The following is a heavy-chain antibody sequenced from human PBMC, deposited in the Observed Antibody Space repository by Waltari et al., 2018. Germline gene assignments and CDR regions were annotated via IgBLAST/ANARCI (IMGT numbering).Heavy chain of an antibody. V-gene: IGHV4-39*07. CDR3: ARGGSSYYDAYGT. CDR1: GVSFNDDNTY. D-gene: IGHD1-26*01. Sequence: QLQLQESGPGLVKPSETLSLTCTVSGVSFNDDNTYWGWIRQPPGEGLEWVGSIYSTGNTYYKTALKSRVTVSIDTPNNQFSLKLTSVTAADTAVYFCARGGSSYYDAYGTWGQGSMVIVSS. CDR2: IYSTGNT. J-gene: IGHJ3*02.